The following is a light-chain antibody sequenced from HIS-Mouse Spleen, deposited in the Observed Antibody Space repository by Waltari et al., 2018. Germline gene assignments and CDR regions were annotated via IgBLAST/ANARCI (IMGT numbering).Light chain of an antibody. Sequence: SYVLTQPPSVSVAPGQTARITCGGNNIGSKRVHWYQQKPGQAPVLAVYAHSDRPSGIPERFSGSNSGNTATLTISRVEAGDEADYYCQVWDSSSDHPVFGGGTKLTVL. CDR2: AHS. V-gene: IGLV3-21*02. J-gene: IGLJ3*02. CDR3: QVWDSSSDHPV. CDR1: NIGSKR.